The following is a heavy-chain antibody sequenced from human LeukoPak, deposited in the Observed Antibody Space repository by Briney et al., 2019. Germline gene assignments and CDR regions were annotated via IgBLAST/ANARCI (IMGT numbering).Heavy chain of an antibody. CDR2: IRRSSSYI. Sequence: GGSLRLSCAASGFTFSSYSMKCVRQAPGKGLDRVSSIRRSSSYIYYADSVKGRFTISRDNAKNSLYLQMNSLRAEDTAVYYCARGLTKNSSGRYWGQGTLVTVSS. CDR1: GFTFSSYS. V-gene: IGHV3-21*01. CDR3: ARGLTKNSSGRY. J-gene: IGHJ4*02. D-gene: IGHD6-19*01.